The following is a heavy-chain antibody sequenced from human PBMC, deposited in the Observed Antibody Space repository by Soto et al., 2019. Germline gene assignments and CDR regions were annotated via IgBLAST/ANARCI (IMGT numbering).Heavy chain of an antibody. J-gene: IGHJ3*02. CDR2: ISSSGSTI. V-gene: IGHV3-48*03. CDR1: GFTFSSYE. CDR3: ARLEHHTELSGAQDAFDI. Sequence: GGSLRLSCAASGFTFSSYEMNWVRQAPGKGLEWVSYISSSGSTIYYADSVKGRFTISRDNAKNSLYLQMNSLRAEDTAVYYCARLEHHTELSGAQDAFDIWGQGTMVTVSS. D-gene: IGHD3-16*02.